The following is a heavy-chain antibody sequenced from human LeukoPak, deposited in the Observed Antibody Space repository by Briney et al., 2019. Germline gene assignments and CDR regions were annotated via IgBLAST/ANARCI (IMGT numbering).Heavy chain of an antibody. J-gene: IGHJ5*02. Sequence: PSETLSLTCTVPGGSISSYYWSWIRQPPGKGLEWIGYIYYSGSTNYNPSLKSRVTISVDTSKNQLSLKLSSVTAADTAVYYCARTIAAAGSDWFDPWGQGTLVTVSS. D-gene: IGHD6-13*01. V-gene: IGHV4-59*08. CDR1: GGSISSYY. CDR3: ARTIAAAGSDWFDP. CDR2: IYYSGST.